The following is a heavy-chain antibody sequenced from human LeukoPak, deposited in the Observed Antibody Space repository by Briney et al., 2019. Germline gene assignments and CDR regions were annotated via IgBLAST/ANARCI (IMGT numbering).Heavy chain of an antibody. CDR1: GGTFTSYY. D-gene: IGHD6-6*01. Sequence: ASVKVSCKASGGTFTSYYIHWVRQAPGQGLEWMGIITPSGGSTSYAQKFQGRVTMTRDTSTSTVYMELSSLRSEDTAVYYCAREGGIAARPMDYWGQGTLVTVSS. J-gene: IGHJ4*02. CDR2: ITPSGGST. CDR3: AREGGIAARPMDY. V-gene: IGHV1-46*01.